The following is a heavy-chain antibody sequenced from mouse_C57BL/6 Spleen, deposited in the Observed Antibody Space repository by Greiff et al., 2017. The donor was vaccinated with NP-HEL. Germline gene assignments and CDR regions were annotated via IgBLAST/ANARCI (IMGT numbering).Heavy chain of an antibody. Sequence: QVQLQQSGAELVKPGASVKISCKASGYAFSSYWMNWVKQRPGKGLEWIGQIYPGDGDTNYNGKFKGKATLTADKSSSTAYMQLSSLTSEDSAVYFCARWGDYYGSTPYWGQGTLVTVSA. CDR3: ARWGDYYGSTPY. CDR2: IYPGDGDT. J-gene: IGHJ3*01. CDR1: GYAFSSYW. D-gene: IGHD1-1*01. V-gene: IGHV1-80*01.